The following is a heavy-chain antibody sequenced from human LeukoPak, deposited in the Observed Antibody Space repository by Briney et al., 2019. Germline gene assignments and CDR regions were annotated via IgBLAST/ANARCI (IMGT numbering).Heavy chain of an antibody. CDR2: SHNSGST. CDR1: GASISRYY. J-gene: IGHJ4*02. D-gene: IGHD3-10*01. Sequence: SETLSLTCAVSGASISRYYWSWIRQSPGKGLEWMGRSHNSGSTNYNPSLKSRVTISVDTSKNQFSLNLSSVTAADTAVYYCARQTFGVLYFDSWGPGTLVIVSS. V-gene: IGHV4-59*08. CDR3: ARQTFGVLYFDS.